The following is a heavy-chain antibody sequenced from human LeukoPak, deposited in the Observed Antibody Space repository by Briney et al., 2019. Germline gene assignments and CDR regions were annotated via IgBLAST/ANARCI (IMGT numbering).Heavy chain of an antibody. V-gene: IGHV1-8*01. J-gene: IGHJ6*03. CDR3: ARGGQVGSGWFIPSGYYYYYYYMDV. D-gene: IGHD6-19*01. CDR1: GYTFTSYD. Sequence: ASVKVSCKASGYTFTSYDINWVRQATGQGLEWMGWMNPNSGNTGYAQKFQGRVTMTRNTSISTAYMELSSLRSEDTAVYYCARGGQVGSGWFIPSGYYYYYYYMDVWGKGTTVTVSS. CDR2: MNPNSGNT.